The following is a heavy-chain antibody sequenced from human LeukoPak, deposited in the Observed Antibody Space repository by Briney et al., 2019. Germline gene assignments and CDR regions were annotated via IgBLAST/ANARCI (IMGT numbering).Heavy chain of an antibody. J-gene: IGHJ4*02. CDR3: AREEPRSYTFDY. CDR1: GFTFTDYF. Sequence: ASVKVSCKASGFTFTDYFIHWVRQAPGQGLEYVGVMYLTTDTSWSAQTLRHRLTMTGDTSTDTVYMELSSLTSEDTAIYYCAREEPRSYTFDYWGQGTLVAVSS. V-gene: IGHV1-46*04. D-gene: IGHD5-18*01. CDR2: MYLTTDTS.